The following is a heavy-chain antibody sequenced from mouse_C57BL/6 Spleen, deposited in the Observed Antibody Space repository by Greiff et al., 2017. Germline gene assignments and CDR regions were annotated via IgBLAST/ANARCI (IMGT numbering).Heavy chain of an antibody. CDR1: GYTFTSYW. V-gene: IGHV1-59*01. J-gene: IGHJ2*01. CDR3: ARERHYYGSSPLDY. D-gene: IGHD1-1*01. Sequence: QVQLQQSGAELVRPGTSVKLSCKASGYTFTSYWMHWVKQRPGQGLEWIGVIDPSDSYTNYNQKFKGKATLTVDTSSSTAYMQLRSLTSEDSAVYYCARERHYYGSSPLDYWGQGTTLTVSS. CDR2: IDPSDSYT.